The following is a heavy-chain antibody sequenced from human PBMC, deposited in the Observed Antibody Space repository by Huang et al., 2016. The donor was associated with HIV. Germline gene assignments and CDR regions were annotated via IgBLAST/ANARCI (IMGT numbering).Heavy chain of an antibody. D-gene: IGHD4-17*01. V-gene: IGHV3-7*04. CDR2: IRTDGGET. CDR3: GRASAYREYGADF. J-gene: IGHJ4*02. Sequence: MVESGGGLVQPGGSLRLSCSASGFTFGHYWMTWVRQAPGKGRQWLTNIRTDGGETYYAAAVMGRLTTSRDNARNSVYLQMDNLRVDDTAVYYCGRASAYREYGADFWGQGTLVTVSS. CDR1: GFTFGHYW.